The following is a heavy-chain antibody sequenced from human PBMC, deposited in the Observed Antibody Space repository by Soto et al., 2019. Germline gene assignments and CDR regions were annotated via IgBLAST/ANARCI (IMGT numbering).Heavy chain of an antibody. J-gene: IGHJ4*02. CDR1: GGSISSYY. D-gene: IGHD4-17*01. CDR2: INYSGST. Sequence: PSETLSLTCTVSGGSISSYYWSWIRQPPGKGLEWIGYINYSGSTNYNPSLKSRVTISVDTSKNQFSLKLSSVTAADTAVYYCATPEAPYGALDYWGQGTLGTVS. CDR3: ATPEAPYGALDY. V-gene: IGHV4-59*01.